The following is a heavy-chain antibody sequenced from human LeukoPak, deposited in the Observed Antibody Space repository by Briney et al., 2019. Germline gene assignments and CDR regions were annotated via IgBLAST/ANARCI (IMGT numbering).Heavy chain of an antibody. Sequence: GGSLRLSCAASGFTFTHAWMSWVRQAPGKGLEWVGRIKRKTDGGTTDYAAPVKGRFTMSRDDSINTLYLQMNSLKTEDTAVHYCTTAVVTPIDAFDIWGQGTMVTVSS. CDR3: TTAVVTPIDAFDI. V-gene: IGHV3-15*01. D-gene: IGHD2-21*02. CDR1: GFTFTHAW. J-gene: IGHJ3*02. CDR2: IKRKTDGGTT.